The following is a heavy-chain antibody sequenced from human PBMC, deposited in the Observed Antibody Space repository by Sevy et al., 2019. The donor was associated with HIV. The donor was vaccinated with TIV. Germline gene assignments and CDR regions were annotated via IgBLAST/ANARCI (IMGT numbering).Heavy chain of an antibody. CDR2: ISGSGGSGDKT. D-gene: IGHD3-22*01. J-gene: IGHJ4*02. Sequence: GGSLRLSCAASGFTFSRYAMNWVRQAPGKGLEWVSGISGSGGSGDKTNYAGSVKGRFTISRDDSKNSLYLQLNSLKSKDTAIYYCARKYDSSGYFDYWGQGTLVTVSS. CDR3: ARKYDSSGYFDY. CDR1: GFTFSRYA. V-gene: IGHV3-23*01.